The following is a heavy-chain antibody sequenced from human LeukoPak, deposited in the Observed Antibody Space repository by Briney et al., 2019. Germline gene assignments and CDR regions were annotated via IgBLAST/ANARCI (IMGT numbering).Heavy chain of an antibody. CDR3: PKAPFGVVIPYFDY. D-gene: IGHD3-3*01. V-gene: IGHV3-23*01. Sequence: GSLRLSCAASGFTFSSYAMSWVRQAPGKGLEWVSAISRSGGSTYYADSVKGRFTISRDNSKNTLYLQMNSLRAEDTAVYYCPKAPFGVVIPYFDYWGQGTLVTVSS. CDR2: ISRSGGST. CDR1: GFTFSSYA. J-gene: IGHJ4*02.